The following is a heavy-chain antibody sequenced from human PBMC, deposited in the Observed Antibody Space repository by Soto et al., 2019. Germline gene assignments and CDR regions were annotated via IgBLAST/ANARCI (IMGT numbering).Heavy chain of an antibody. CDR3: AGSRDLGYCSGGSCSPFDY. CDR2: IYYSGST. Sequence: PSETLSLTCTVSGGSISSYYWSWIRQPPGKGLEWIGYIYYSGSTNYNPSLKSRVTVSVDTSKNHFSLKLSSVTAADTAVYYCAGSRDLGYCSGGSCSPFDYWGKGNLVTVSS. CDR1: GGSISSYY. V-gene: IGHV4-59*01. D-gene: IGHD2-15*01. J-gene: IGHJ4*02.